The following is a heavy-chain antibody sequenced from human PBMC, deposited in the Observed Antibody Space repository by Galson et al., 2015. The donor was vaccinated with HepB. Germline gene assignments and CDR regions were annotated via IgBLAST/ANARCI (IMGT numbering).Heavy chain of an antibody. CDR1: GGSLSEYY. J-gene: IGHJ5*02. CDR3: AGGNDFVWGGP. Sequence: SETLSLTCAVYGGSLSEYYWTWVRQPPGKGLEWIGEVSHIGTTYYNPSLKSRLTISVDTSKNQFSLSLSSVTAADTAVYFCAGGNDFVWGGPWGQGALVTVSS. CDR2: VSHIGTT. V-gene: IGHV4-34*01. D-gene: IGHD3-16*01.